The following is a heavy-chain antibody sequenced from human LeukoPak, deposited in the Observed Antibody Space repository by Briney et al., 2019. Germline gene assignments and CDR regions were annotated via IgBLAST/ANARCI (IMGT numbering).Heavy chain of an antibody. CDR3: AQTGCSSTSCYNPNWFDP. V-gene: IGHV1-46*03. CDR2: INPSGGST. Sequence: ASVKVSCKAPGYTFTSYYMHWVRQAPGQGLEWMGIINPSGGSTSYAQKFQGRVTMTRDTSTSTVYMELSSLRSEDTAVYYCAQTGCSSTSCYNPNWFDPWGQGTLVTVSS. D-gene: IGHD2-2*02. CDR1: GYTFTSYY. J-gene: IGHJ5*02.